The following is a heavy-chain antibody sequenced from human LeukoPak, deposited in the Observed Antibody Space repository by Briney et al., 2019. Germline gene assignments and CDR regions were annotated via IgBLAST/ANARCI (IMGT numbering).Heavy chain of an antibody. CDR3: ARAGDGYSPFDY. CDR1: GFTFSSYS. J-gene: IGHJ4*02. Sequence: GGSLRLSCSASGFTFSSYSMNWVRQAPGKGLEWVSSISSSSSYIYYADSVKGRFTISRDNAKNSLYLQMNSLRAEDTAVYYCARAGDGYSPFDYWGQGTLVTVSS. CDR2: ISSSSSYI. V-gene: IGHV3-21*01. D-gene: IGHD5-24*01.